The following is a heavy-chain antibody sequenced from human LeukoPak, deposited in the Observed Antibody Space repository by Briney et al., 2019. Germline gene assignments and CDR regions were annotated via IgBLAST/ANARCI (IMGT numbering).Heavy chain of an antibody. V-gene: IGHV1-2*02. Sequence: ASVKVSCKASGYTFTGYYMHWVRQAPGQGLEWMGWINPNSGGTNYAQKFQGRVTMTRDTSISTAYMELSRLRSDDTAVYYCARGDYYDSIGFDPWGQGTLVTVSS. CDR1: GYTFTGYY. D-gene: IGHD3-22*01. CDR3: ARGDYYDSIGFDP. J-gene: IGHJ5*02. CDR2: INPNSGGT.